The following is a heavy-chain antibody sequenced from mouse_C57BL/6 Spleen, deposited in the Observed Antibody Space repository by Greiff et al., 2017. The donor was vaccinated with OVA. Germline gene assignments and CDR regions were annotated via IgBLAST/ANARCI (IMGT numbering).Heavy chain of an antibody. V-gene: IGHV5-6*01. CDR3: ARHEDDYYFDY. CDR2: ISSGGSYT. J-gene: IGHJ2*01. Sequence: EVMLVESGGDLVKPGGSLKLSCAASGFTFSSYGMSWVRQTPDKRLEWVATISSGGSYTYYPDSVKGRFTISRDNAKNTLYLQMSSLKSEDTAMYYCARHEDDYYFDYWGQGTTLTVSS. D-gene: IGHD2-4*01. CDR1: GFTFSSYG.